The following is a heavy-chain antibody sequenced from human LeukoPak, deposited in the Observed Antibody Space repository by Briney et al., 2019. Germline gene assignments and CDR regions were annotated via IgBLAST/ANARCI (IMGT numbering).Heavy chain of an antibody. CDR1: GGSISSYY. V-gene: IGHV4-59*01. CDR3: ARSSGFGYFDL. J-gene: IGHJ2*01. D-gene: IGHD3-22*01. CDR2: IYYSGST. Sequence: PSETLSLTCTVSGGSISSYYWSWIRQPSGKGLEWIGYIYYSGSTNYNPSLKSRVTISIDTSKTQFSLKLSSVTAADTAVYFCARSSGFGYFDLWGRGTLVTVSS.